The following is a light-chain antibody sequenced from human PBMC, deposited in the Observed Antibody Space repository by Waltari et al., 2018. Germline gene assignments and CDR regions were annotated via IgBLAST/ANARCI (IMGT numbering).Light chain of an antibody. J-gene: IGKJ1*01. V-gene: IGKV3-20*01. CDR3: QNHERLPAT. Sequence: EVVLTQSPGTLSLSPGERATLFCRASQSISRYLVWYQQRPGQAPRLLIYGASIRAAGFPDRFSGSGSGTDFTLSISRLEPEDFAVYYCQNHERLPATFGQGTRVEIK. CDR2: GAS. CDR1: QSISRY.